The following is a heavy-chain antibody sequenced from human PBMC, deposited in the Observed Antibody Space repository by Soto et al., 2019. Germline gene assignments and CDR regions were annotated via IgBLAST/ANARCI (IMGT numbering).Heavy chain of an antibody. V-gene: IGHV4-61*01. CDR2: IYYSGST. Sequence: QVQLQGSGPGLVKPSETLSLTCTVSGGSVSSGSYYWSWIRQPPGKGLEWIGYIYYSGSTNSNPSLKSRVTTSLGTSKNQFSLNLTSVTAADTAVYYCARGKVLWFGELLNNWFDPWGQGTLVTGSS. CDR3: ARGKVLWFGELLNNWFDP. J-gene: IGHJ5*02. CDR1: GGSVSSGSYY. D-gene: IGHD3-10*01.